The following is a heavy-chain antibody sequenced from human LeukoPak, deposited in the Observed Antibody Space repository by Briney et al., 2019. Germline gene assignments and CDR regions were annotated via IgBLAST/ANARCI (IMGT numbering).Heavy chain of an antibody. D-gene: IGHD6-19*01. CDR3: AKDMNSWRDGSGLGDYFDY. V-gene: IGHV3-23*01. Sequence: GGPLRLSCAASGFTFSRYSMSWVRQAPGKEGEGVAGTSGSGRSLHYQDSVKGRFTISRDNSKSTLYLQMNSLRADDTAVYYCAKDMNSWRDGSGLGDYFDYWGQGTLVTVSS. CDR1: GFTFSRYS. J-gene: IGHJ4*02. CDR2: TSGSGRSL.